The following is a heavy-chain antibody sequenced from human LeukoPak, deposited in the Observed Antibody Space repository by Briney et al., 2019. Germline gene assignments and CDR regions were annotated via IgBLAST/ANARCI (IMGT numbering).Heavy chain of an antibody. CDR2: ITSGTTYI. V-gene: IGHV3-21*01. CDR1: GFTFSDYN. J-gene: IGHJ1*01. D-gene: IGHD3-22*01. CDR3: ARRPNPYDSSSSSEYFHH. Sequence: GGSLRLSCAASGFTFSDYNMNWVRQSPEKGLEWVSSITSGTTYIYYADSVRGRFTLSRDNAKNSLYLQMNSLRAEDTAVYYCARRPNPYDSSSSSEYFHHWGQGTQVTVSS.